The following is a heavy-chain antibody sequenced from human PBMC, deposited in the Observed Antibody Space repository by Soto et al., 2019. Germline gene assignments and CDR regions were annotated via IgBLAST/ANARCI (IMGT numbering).Heavy chain of an antibody. CDR2: ISGSGGST. V-gene: IGHV3-23*01. CDR3: AKPPRYSVQDPNDY. CDR1: GFTFISYA. Sequence: GGSLRLSCAASGFTFISYAMSWVRQAPGKGLEWVSAISGSGGSTYYADSVKGRFTISRDNSKNTLYLQMNSLRAEDTAVYYCAKPPRYSVQDPNDYWGQGTLVTVSS. J-gene: IGHJ4*02. D-gene: IGHD2-21*01.